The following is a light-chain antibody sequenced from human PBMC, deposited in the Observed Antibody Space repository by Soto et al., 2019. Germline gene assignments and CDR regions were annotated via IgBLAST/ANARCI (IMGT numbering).Light chain of an antibody. Sequence: QSVLTQPASVSGSPGPSITISCTGTSSDVGSYNLVSWYQQHPGKAPKLMIYDGSRRASGVSNRFSGSKSGNTASLTISGLQAEDEGDYDCCSYAGSSTYVLFGGGTKLTVL. CDR1: SSDVGSYNL. CDR2: DGS. V-gene: IGLV2-23*01. CDR3: CSYAGSSTYVL. J-gene: IGLJ2*01.